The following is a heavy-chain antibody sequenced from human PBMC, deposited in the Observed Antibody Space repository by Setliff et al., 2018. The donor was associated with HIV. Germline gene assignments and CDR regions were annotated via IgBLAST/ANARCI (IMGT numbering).Heavy chain of an antibody. Sequence: SETLSLTCAVYGGSFSGYSWSWIRQPPGKGLEWIGEITDSGSTNYTPSLKSRVTISLDTSKNQFSLKLGSVTAADTAVYYCARVSLAARTAWFDPWGQGTLVTVSS. J-gene: IGHJ5*02. CDR3: ARVSLAARTAWFDP. CDR1: GGSFSGYS. CDR2: ITDSGST. V-gene: IGHV4-34*01. D-gene: IGHD6-6*01.